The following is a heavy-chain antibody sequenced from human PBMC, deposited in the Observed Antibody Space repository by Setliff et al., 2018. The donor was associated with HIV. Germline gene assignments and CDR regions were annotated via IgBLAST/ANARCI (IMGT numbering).Heavy chain of an antibody. CDR2: IYPGDSDT. V-gene: IGHV5-51*01. J-gene: IGHJ1*01. CDR1: GYSFTTYW. CDR3: ARGEQLVNFQH. D-gene: IGHD6-13*01. Sequence: PGESLKISCKGSGYSFTTYWIGWVRQMPGKGLEWMGIIYPGDSDTKYSPSFQGQVTISVDKSINTAYLQWSSLKASDTAMYYCARGEQLVNFQHWGQGTLVTVSS.